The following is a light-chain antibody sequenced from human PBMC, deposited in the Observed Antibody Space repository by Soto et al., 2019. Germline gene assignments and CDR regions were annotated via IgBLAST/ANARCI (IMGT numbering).Light chain of an antibody. Sequence: EIVLTQSPATLSLSPGERATLSCRASQSVSSYLAWYQQKPGQAPRLLIYDASNRATGIPARFSGSGSGTDFTLTISSLEPEDFAVYYCQQRSNWPPIPFCPGTRLEI. J-gene: IGKJ5*01. CDR1: QSVSSY. CDR2: DAS. V-gene: IGKV3-11*01. CDR3: QQRSNWPPIP.